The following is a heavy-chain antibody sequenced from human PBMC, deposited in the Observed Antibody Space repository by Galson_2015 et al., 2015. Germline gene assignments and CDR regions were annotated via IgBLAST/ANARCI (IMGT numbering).Heavy chain of an antibody. CDR3: ARGGPYYYDSSGRKFDI. V-gene: IGHV3-48*03. Sequence: SLRLSCAASGFTFSSYEMNWVRPAPGTGLEWVSYISSSGSTIYYADSVKGRFTISRDNAKNSLYLQMNSLRAEDTAVYYCARGGPYYYDSSGRKFDIWGQGTMVTVSS. D-gene: IGHD3-22*01. CDR1: GFTFSSYE. J-gene: IGHJ3*02. CDR2: ISSSGSTI.